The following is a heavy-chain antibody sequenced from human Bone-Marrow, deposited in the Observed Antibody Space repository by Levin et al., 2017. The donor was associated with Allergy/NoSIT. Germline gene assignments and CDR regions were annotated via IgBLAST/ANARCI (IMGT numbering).Heavy chain of an antibody. CDR1: GFTFSNAW. CDR3: TTELGDCSSTSCQATYYFDY. CDR2: IKSKTDGGTT. D-gene: IGHD2-2*01. Sequence: PGGSLRLSCAASGFTFSNAWMSWVRQAPGKGLEWVGRIKSKTDGGTTDYAAPVKGRFTISRDDSKNTLYLQMNSLKTEDTAVYYCTTELGDCSSTSCQATYYFDYWGQGTLVTVSS. V-gene: IGHV3-15*01. J-gene: IGHJ4*02.